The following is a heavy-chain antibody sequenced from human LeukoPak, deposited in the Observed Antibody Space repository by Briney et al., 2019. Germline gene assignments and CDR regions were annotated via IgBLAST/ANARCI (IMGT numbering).Heavy chain of an antibody. D-gene: IGHD2-15*01. V-gene: IGHV3-23*01. CDR3: ARELIVGAMGVFDI. Sequence: GGSLRLSCAASGFTFSSYAMSWVRQAPGKGLDGFSAISAGGGSTYYADSVKGRFTISRDNSKNTLYLQMNSLRAEDTAVYYCARELIVGAMGVFDIWGQGTMVTVSS. CDR1: GFTFSSYA. J-gene: IGHJ3*02. CDR2: ISAGGGST.